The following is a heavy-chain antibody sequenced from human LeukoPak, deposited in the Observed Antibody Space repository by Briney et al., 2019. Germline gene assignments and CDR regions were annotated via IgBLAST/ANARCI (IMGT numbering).Heavy chain of an antibody. CDR1: GGTFSSYT. D-gene: IGHD6-19*01. J-gene: IGHJ4*02. V-gene: IGHV1-69*02. CDR3: AIEGGIAVAGRSY. CDR2: IIPILGIA. Sequence: SVKVSCKASGGTFSSYTISWVRQAPGQGLEWMGRIIPILGIANYAQKFQGRVTITADKSTSTAYMELSSLRSEDTAVYYCAIEGGIAVAGRSYWSQGTLVTVSS.